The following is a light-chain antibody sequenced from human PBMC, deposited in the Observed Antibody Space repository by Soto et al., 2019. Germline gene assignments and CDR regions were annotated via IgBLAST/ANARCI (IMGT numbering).Light chain of an antibody. J-gene: IGKJ2*03. V-gene: IGKV2-30*01. CDR1: QSLVYSDGNTY. Sequence: DVVMTQSPLSLPVTLGQPASISCRSSQSLVYSDGNTYLSWFQQLPGQSPRRLIYKVSNRDSGVPDRFSGSGSGTEFTLEISRLVAEDVGVYYCMQGTHPYSFGQGTKLEIK. CDR2: KVS. CDR3: MQGTHPYS.